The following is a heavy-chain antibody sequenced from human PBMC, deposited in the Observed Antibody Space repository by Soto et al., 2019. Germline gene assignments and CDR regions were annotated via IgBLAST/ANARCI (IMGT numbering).Heavy chain of an antibody. Sequence: QITLKESGPTLVKPTQTLTLTCTFSGFSLTSRPVGVGWVRQPPGKALEWLAFIYWDDDKRYSPSLRSTLTVTKNASKNQVVLTLTNMDPLHTATYYCAHRRNYDGSWNEGVFDSWGQGILVTVSS. CDR1: GFSLTSRPVG. D-gene: IGHD3-16*01. CDR2: IYWDDDK. V-gene: IGHV2-5*02. J-gene: IGHJ4*02. CDR3: AHRRNYDGSWNEGVFDS.